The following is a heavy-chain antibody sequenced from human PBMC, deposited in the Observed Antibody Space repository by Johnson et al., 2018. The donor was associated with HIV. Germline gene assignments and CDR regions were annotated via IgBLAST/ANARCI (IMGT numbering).Heavy chain of an antibody. V-gene: IGHV3-7*02. J-gene: IGHJ3*01. CDR1: GFTFSSYA. CDR2: IKQDGSEK. Sequence: QLVESGGGLVQPGGSLRLSCAASGFTFSSYAMSWVRQAPGKGLEWVANIKQDGSEKYYVDSVKGRFTVSRDISNNTIFLHMNRLRADDTAVYYCARGDSGDYAGAFDVWGQGTMVTVSS. CDR3: ARGDSGDYAGAFDV. D-gene: IGHD4-17*01.